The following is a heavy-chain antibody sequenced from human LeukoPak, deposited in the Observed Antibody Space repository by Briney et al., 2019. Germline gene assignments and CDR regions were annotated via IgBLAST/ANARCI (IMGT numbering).Heavy chain of an antibody. J-gene: IGHJ4*02. CDR2: IKTNTDGAPT. Sequence: PGGSLRLSCVSSGFTLAKVWMNWVRQAPGKDLEWVGRIKTNTDGAPTDYAAPVEGRFVISRDDSKKTLYLQMNSLRVDDTALYFCTTGIDDGGGYWGQGTMVTVSS. CDR3: TTGIDDGGGY. D-gene: IGHD1-1*01. V-gene: IGHV3-15*07. CDR1: GFTLAKVW.